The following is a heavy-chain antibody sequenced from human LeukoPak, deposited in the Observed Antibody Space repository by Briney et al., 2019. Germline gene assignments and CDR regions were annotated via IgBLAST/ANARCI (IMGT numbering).Heavy chain of an antibody. Sequence: ASVKVSCKASGGTFSSYAISWVRQAPGQGLEWMGIINPSGGSTSYAQKFQGRVTMTRDTSTSTVYMELSSLRSEDTAVYYCARDTIGYCSSTSCHKLDCWGQGTLVTVSS. CDR1: GGTFSSYA. J-gene: IGHJ4*02. CDR2: INPSGGST. CDR3: ARDTIGYCSSTSCHKLDC. D-gene: IGHD2-2*02. V-gene: IGHV1-46*01.